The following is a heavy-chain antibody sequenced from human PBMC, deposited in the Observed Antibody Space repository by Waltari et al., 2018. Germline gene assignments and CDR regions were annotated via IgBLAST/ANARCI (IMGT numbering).Heavy chain of an antibody. CDR3: ARIGRGQQLAFDY. V-gene: IGHV3-21*01. J-gene: IGHJ4*02. Sequence: EVQLVESGGGLVKPGGSLRLSCAASGFTFSSYSMNWVRQAPGKGLEWVSSISSSSSYIYYADSVKGRFTISRDNAKNSLYLQMNSLRAEDTAVYYWARIGRGQQLAFDYWGQGTLDTVSS. D-gene: IGHD6-13*01. CDR1: GFTFSSYS. CDR2: ISSSSSYI.